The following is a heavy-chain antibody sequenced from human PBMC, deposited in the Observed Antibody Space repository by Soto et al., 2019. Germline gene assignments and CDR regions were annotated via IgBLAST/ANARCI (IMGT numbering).Heavy chain of an antibody. CDR1: GFTFSSYG. CDR2: IWYDGSNK. V-gene: IGHV3-33*08. CDR3: ARDLFGVVINYYYYMDV. D-gene: IGHD3-3*01. J-gene: IGHJ6*03. Sequence: GGSLRLSWAASGFTFSSYGMHWVRQAPGKGLEWVAVIWYDGSNKYYADSVKGRFTISRDNSKNTLYLQMNSLRAEDTAVYYCARDLFGVVINYYYYMDVWGKGTTVTVSS.